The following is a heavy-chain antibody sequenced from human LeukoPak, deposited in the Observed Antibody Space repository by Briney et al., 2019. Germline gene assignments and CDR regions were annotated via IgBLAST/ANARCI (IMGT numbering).Heavy chain of an antibody. J-gene: IGHJ5*02. CDR3: ARSPNIAARQVGESWFDP. V-gene: IGHV4-30-4*08. Sequence: PSQTLSPTCTVSGGSISSGDYYWSWIRQPPGKGLEWIGYIYYSGSTYYNPSLKSRVTISVDTSKNQISLKLSSVTAADTAVYYCARSPNIAARQVGESWFDPWGQGTLVIVSS. CDR1: GGSISSGDYY. CDR2: IYYSGST. D-gene: IGHD6-6*01.